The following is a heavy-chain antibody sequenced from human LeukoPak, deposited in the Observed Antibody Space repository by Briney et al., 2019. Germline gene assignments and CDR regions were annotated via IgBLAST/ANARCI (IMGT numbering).Heavy chain of an antibody. Sequence: GGSLRLSCAASGFTFSSYAMSWVRQAPGRGLEWVSAISGSGGSTYYADSVKGRFTISRDNSKNTLYLQMNSLKTEDTAVYYCTRARITMIVVAPSRFDYWGQGTLVTVSS. CDR2: ISGSGGST. V-gene: IGHV3-23*01. CDR3: TRARITMIVVAPSRFDY. CDR1: GFTFSSYA. J-gene: IGHJ4*02. D-gene: IGHD3-22*01.